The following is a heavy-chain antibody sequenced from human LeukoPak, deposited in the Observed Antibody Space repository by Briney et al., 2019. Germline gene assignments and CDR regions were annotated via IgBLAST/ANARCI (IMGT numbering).Heavy chain of an antibody. CDR1: GASIINYY. Sequence: SETLSLTCTVSGASIINYYWSWIQQPPGKGLEWIGYIFYTGSTNYNPSLKSRVTISVDTSKNQFSLKLSSVTAADTAMYYCARHPSSRPYFDYWAQGALVTVSS. CDR3: ARHPSSRPYFDY. D-gene: IGHD2-2*01. V-gene: IGHV4-59*08. J-gene: IGHJ4*02. CDR2: IFYTGST.